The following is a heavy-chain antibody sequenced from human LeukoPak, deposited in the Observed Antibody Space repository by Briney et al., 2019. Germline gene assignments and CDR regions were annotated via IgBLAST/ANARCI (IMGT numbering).Heavy chain of an antibody. D-gene: IGHD3-10*01. V-gene: IGHV4-30-2*01. J-gene: IGHJ4*02. Sequence: PSETLSLTCTVSGGSISGGYYWSWIRQPPGKGLEWIGYIYHSGSTYYNPSLKSRVTISVDRSKNQFSLKLSSVTAADTAVYYCARDGYGSGSYLGYWGQGTLVTVSS. CDR2: IYHSGST. CDR1: GGSISGGYY. CDR3: ARDGYGSGSYLGY.